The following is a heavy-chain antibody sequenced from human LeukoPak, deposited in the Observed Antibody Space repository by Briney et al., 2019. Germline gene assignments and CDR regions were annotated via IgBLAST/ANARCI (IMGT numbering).Heavy chain of an antibody. CDR2: ISYDGSIK. J-gene: IGHJ4*02. CDR3: AKDWHY. V-gene: IGHV3-30*18. CDR1: GFTFSSTG. Sequence: PGGSLRLSCAASGFTFSSTGMHWVRQAPGKGLEWVSFISYDGSIKYYAGSVRGRFSISRDNSKNTLYLQMNSLRAEDTAVYYCAKDWHYWGQRTLVTVSS.